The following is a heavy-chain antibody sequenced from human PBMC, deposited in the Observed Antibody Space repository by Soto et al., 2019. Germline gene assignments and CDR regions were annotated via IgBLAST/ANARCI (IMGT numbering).Heavy chain of an antibody. CDR2: IIPIFGTA. CDR3: ARDRGYSSSWYPPLPPGTYFDY. J-gene: IGHJ4*02. CDR1: GGTFSSYA. D-gene: IGHD6-13*01. V-gene: IGHV1-69*01. Sequence: QVQLVQSGAEVKKPGSSVKVSCKASGGTFSSYAISWVRQAPGQGLEWMGGIIPIFGTANYAQKFQGRVTITADESTSTAYMELSSLRSEDTAVYYCARDRGYSSSWYPPLPPGTYFDYWGQGTLVTVSS.